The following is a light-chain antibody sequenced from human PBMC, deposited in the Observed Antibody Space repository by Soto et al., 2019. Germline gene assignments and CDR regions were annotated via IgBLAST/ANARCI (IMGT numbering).Light chain of an antibody. CDR2: EIS. CDR3: STYTSGSTPYV. V-gene: IGLV2-14*01. Sequence: QSALTQPASVSGSPGQSITISCTGTSSDVGDYNYVSWYQQHPGKAPKLIIYEISYRPSGVSNRFSGSKSGNTASLTISGLQAEDEADYYCSTYTSGSTPYVFGTGTKPTVL. CDR1: SSDVGDYNY. J-gene: IGLJ1*01.